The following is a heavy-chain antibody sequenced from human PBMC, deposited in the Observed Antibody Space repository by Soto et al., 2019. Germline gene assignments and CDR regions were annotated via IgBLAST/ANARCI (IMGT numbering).Heavy chain of an antibody. CDR2: VDYSGST. V-gene: IGHV4-61*01. D-gene: IGHD1-26*01. CDR3: ARGSLGAIWAFGI. Sequence: SETLSLTCTVSGGSVSSQNHFWSWIRQPPGKGLEWIGYVDYSGSTNYNPSLKSRLTISVDTSKNQFSLRLSSLTAADTAVYYCARGSLGAIWAFGIWGQGTMVTVSS. J-gene: IGHJ3*02. CDR1: GGSVSSQNHF.